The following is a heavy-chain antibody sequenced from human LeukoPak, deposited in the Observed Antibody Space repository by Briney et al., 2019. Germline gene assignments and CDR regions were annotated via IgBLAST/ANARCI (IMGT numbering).Heavy chain of an antibody. D-gene: IGHD2-21*02. CDR3: ARGSAGCGGDCYPYDAFDI. J-gene: IGHJ3*02. CDR2: IYPGDSDT. Sequence: PGESLKISCKGSGYSFTSYWIGWVRQMPGKGLEWMGIIYPGDSDTRYSPSFQGQVTISADKSTSTAYLQWSSLKASDTAMYYCARGSAGCGGDCYPYDAFDIWGQGTMVTVSS. V-gene: IGHV5-51*01. CDR1: GYSFTSYW.